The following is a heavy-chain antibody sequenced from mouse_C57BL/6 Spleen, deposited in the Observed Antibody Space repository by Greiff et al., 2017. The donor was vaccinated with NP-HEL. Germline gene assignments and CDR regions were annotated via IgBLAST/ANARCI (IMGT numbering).Heavy chain of an antibody. J-gene: IGHJ3*01. CDR3: VIYYGNYVPY. Sequence: VQLQQPGAELVKPGASVKLSCKASGYTFTSYWMHWVKQRPGQGLEWIGMIHPNSGSTNYNEKFKSKATLTVDKSSSTAYMQLSSLTSEDSAVYYCVIYYGNYVPYWGQGTLVTVSA. D-gene: IGHD2-1*01. V-gene: IGHV1-64*01. CDR2: IHPNSGST. CDR1: GYTFTSYW.